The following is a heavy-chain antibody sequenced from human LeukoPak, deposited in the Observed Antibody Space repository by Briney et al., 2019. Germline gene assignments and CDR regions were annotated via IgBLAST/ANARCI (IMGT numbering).Heavy chain of an antibody. V-gene: IGHV4-39*01. J-gene: IGHJ4*02. Sequence: RTSETLSLTCTVSGDSISSSGYYWGWIRQPPGKGLEWIGIIHFSGTTYYNPSLKSRVTISVDTSKNQFSLKLTSVTAADTAVYYCARFRGVVSSSLLDFWGQGTLVTVSS. CDR1: GDSISSSGYY. CDR2: IHFSGTT. D-gene: IGHD3-10*01. CDR3: ARFRGVVSSSLLDF.